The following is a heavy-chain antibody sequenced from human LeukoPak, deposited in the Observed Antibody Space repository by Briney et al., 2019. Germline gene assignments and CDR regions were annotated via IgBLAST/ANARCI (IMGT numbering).Heavy chain of an antibody. J-gene: IGHJ1*01. V-gene: IGHV3-30*02. D-gene: IGHD3-22*01. Sequence: GGSLRLSCAASGFIFSSYGMHWVRQAPAKGLEWVAFIRYDGSRKYYADSVKGRFTISSDNAKNSLYLQMNSLIAEDTAVYYCAKEGYDSSGYYYAYFQHWGQGTLVTVSS. CDR2: IRYDGSRK. CDR1: GFIFSSYG. CDR3: AKEGYDSSGYYYAYFQH.